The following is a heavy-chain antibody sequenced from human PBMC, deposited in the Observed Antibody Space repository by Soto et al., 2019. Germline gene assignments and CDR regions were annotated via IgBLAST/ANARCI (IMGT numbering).Heavy chain of an antibody. CDR1: GFNFSKYD. D-gene: IGHD3-3*01. CDR2: ISFDGSNK. Sequence: SLRLSCAVSGFNFSKYDMHWVRQATGKGLEWVAVISFDGSNKYYGDSVKGRFSISRDNSKNTLYLQMNSLRAEDTAVYYCAEGDPYFDCWSGYPFASWGQGTLVTVS. V-gene: IGHV3-30*18. J-gene: IGHJ5*01. CDR3: AEGDPYFDCWSGYPFAS.